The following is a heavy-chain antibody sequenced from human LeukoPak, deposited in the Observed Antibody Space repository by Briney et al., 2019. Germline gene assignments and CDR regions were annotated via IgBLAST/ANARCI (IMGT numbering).Heavy chain of an antibody. J-gene: IGHJ4*02. CDR2: ISYDGSNK. V-gene: IGHV3-30-3*01. CDR3: ARETGGAIGSTDFDY. CDR1: GFTFSRYA. Sequence: GRSLRLSCAASGFTFSRYAIHWVRQAPGKGLEWVAVISYDGSNKYYADSVKGRFTISRDNSKNTLYLQMNSLRAEDTAVYCCARETGGAIGSTDFDYWGQGTLVTVSS. D-gene: IGHD4-17*01.